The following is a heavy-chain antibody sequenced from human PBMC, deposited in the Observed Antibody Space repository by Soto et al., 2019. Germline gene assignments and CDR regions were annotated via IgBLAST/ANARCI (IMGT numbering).Heavy chain of an antibody. CDR3: VRGSSDWNGIDY. J-gene: IGHJ4*02. CDR2: INIDGSGT. Sequence: EVQLVESGGGLVQPGGSLRLSCEASGFTFSSHWMHWVRQAPGKGLVWVSRINIDGSGTDYTDSVKGRFTISRDNAKHRLYVQMNNLRVEDTAVYHCVRGSSDWNGIDYWGQGTLVTVSS. CDR1: GFTFSSHW. D-gene: IGHD1-1*01. V-gene: IGHV3-74*01.